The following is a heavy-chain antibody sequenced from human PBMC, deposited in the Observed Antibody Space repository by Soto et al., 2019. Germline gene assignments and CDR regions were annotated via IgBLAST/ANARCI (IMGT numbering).Heavy chain of an antibody. CDR2: INAGNGNT. Sequence: QVQLVQSGAEVKKPGASVKVSCKASGYTFTSYAMHWVRQAPGQRLEWMGWINAGNGNTKYSQKFQGRVTITRDTSASTAYMELSSLRSEDTAVYYCARVFGPHSVGNWFDPWGQGTLVTVSS. D-gene: IGHD3-3*01. CDR1: GYTFTSYA. CDR3: ARVFGPHSVGNWFDP. V-gene: IGHV1-3*01. J-gene: IGHJ5*02.